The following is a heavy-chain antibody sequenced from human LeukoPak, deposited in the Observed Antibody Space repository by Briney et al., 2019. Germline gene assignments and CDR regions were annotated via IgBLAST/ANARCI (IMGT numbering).Heavy chain of an antibody. D-gene: IGHD5-24*01. J-gene: IGHJ4*02. Sequence: PGESLKISCKGSGYSFTSYLICWVRQIPGKGLEWMGIIYPGDSDTRYSPSFQGQVTISADKSISTAYLQWSSLKASDTAMYYCARTATITGIDYWGQGTLVTVSS. CDR3: ARTATITGIDY. CDR1: GYSFTSYL. V-gene: IGHV5-51*01. CDR2: IYPGDSDT.